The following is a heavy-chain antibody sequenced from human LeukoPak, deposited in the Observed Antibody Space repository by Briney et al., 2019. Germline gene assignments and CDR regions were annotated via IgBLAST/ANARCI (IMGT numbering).Heavy chain of an antibody. CDR1: GGSISSSSYY. D-gene: IGHD3-3*01. J-gene: IGHJ6*02. CDR2: ICYSGST. Sequence: PSETLSLTCTVSGGSISSSSYYWGWIRQPPGKGLEWIGSICYSGSTYYNPSLKSRVTIPVDTSKNQFSLKLSSVTAADTAVYYCASPIRRDFWSGPYYYYGMDVWGQGTTVTVSS. V-gene: IGHV4-39*01. CDR3: ASPIRRDFWSGPYYYYGMDV.